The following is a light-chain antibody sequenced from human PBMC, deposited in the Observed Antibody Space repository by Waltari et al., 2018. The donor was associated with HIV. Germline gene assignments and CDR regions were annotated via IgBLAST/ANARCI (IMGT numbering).Light chain of an antibody. Sequence: QSVLTPPPSASGTPGQRIIIPCSGSPSNIGTNNVNWYQQLPGTTPRLLMHINIQRPSGVPDRFSGSRSGTSASLAISGLQSEDEVDYYCSAWDASLGAWMFGGGTKLTVL. CDR3: SAWDASLGAWM. CDR1: PSNIGTNN. V-gene: IGLV1-44*01. J-gene: IGLJ3*02. CDR2: INI.